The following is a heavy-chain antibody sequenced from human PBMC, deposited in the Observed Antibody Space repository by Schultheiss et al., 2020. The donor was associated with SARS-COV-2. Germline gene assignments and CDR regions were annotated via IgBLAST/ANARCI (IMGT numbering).Heavy chain of an antibody. D-gene: IGHD2-2*02. CDR3: AREGMGAWDIVVVPAAIFPGGGMDV. Sequence: GSLRLSCAASGFTFSSYEMNWVRQAPGKGLEWVSYISSSGSTIYYADSVKGRFTISRDNAKNSLYLQMNSLRAEDTAVYYCAREGMGAWDIVVVPAAIFPGGGMDVWGQGTTVTVSS. V-gene: IGHV3-48*03. J-gene: IGHJ6*02. CDR2: ISSSGSTI. CDR1: GFTFSSYE.